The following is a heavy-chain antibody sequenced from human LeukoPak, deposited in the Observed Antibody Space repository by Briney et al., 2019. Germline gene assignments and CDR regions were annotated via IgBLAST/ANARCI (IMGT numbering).Heavy chain of an antibody. CDR3: AREVNMVLGR. D-gene: IGHD3-10*01. Sequence: SETLSLTCTVSGGSISSYYWNWIRQSPSRGLEWLGRTYYMSKWNNDYAVSVKSRITINPDTSKNQFSLQLKSVTPEDTAVYYCAREVNMVLGRWGQGTLVTVSS. CDR2: TYYMSKWNN. V-gene: IGHV6-1*01. J-gene: IGHJ4*02. CDR1: GGSISSYY.